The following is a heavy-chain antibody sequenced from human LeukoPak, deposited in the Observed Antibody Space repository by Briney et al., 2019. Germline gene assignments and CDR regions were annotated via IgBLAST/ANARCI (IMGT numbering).Heavy chain of an antibody. CDR1: GFNFSGHS. J-gene: IGHJ4*02. D-gene: IGHD2-15*01. V-gene: IGHV3-21*04. CDR2: ITSSSSYI. CDR3: ARDFGGYCSGGSCYSGWSDY. Sequence: GGSLRLSCAASGFNFSGHSMNWVRQAPGKGLEWVSSITSSSSYIYYADSMKGRFTTSRDNAKNSLYLQMNSLRAEDTAVYYCARDFGGYCSGGSCYSGWSDYWGQGTLVTVSS.